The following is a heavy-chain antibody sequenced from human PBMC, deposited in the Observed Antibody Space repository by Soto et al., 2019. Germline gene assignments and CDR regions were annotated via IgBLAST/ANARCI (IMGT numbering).Heavy chain of an antibody. J-gene: IGHJ4*02. CDR1: GGTFSSYA. CDR2: IIPIFGTA. Sequence: QVQLVQSGAEVKKPGSSVKVSCKASGGTFSSYAISWVRQAPGQGLEWMGGIIPIFGTANYAQKFQGRVTITADESTSTADMELSSLRSADTDVYYCASVLGYCSGGSCYSFDYWGQGTLVTVSS. CDR3: ASVLGYCSGGSCYSFDY. V-gene: IGHV1-69*01. D-gene: IGHD2-15*01.